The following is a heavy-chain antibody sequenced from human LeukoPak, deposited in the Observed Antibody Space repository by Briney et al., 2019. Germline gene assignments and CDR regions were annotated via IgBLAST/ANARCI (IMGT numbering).Heavy chain of an antibody. CDR1: GGTFSSYA. J-gene: IGHJ4*02. CDR2: IIPIFGTA. D-gene: IGHD6-19*01. Sequence: RASVKVSCKASGGTFSSYAISWVRQAPGQGLEWMGGIIPIFGTANYAQKFQGRVTITADESTSTAYMELSSLRSEDTAVYYCARSRGWYYFDYWGQGTLVTVSS. CDR3: ARSRGWYYFDY. V-gene: IGHV1-69*01.